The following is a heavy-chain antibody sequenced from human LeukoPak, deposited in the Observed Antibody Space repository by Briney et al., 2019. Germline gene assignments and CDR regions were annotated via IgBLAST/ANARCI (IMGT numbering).Heavy chain of an antibody. Sequence: ASVKVSCKASGYTFTSYGISWVRQAPGQGLEWMGWISAYNGNTNYVQKLQGRVTMTTDTSTSTAYMELRSLRSDDTAVYYCARYCSGGSCYWFGFDYWGQGTLVTVSS. D-gene: IGHD2-15*01. CDR2: ISAYNGNT. CDR3: ARYCSGGSCYWFGFDY. CDR1: GYTFTSYG. J-gene: IGHJ4*02. V-gene: IGHV1-18*01.